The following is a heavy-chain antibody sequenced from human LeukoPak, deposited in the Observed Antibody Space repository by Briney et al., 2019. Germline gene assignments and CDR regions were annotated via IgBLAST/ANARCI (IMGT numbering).Heavy chain of an antibody. CDR1: GYTFTSYD. CDR2: MNPNSGNT. J-gene: IGHJ3*02. V-gene: IGHV1-8*01. CDR3: ARDGSSTSSDI. D-gene: IGHD2-2*01. Sequence: ASVKVSCKASGYTFTSYDINWVRQATGQGLEWMGWMNPNSGNTGYAQKFQGRVTMTRDTSTSTVYMELSSLRSEDTAVYYCARDGSSTSSDIWGQGTMVTVSS.